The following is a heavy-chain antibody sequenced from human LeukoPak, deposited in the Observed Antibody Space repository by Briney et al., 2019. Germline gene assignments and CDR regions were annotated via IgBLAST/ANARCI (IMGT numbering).Heavy chain of an antibody. CDR3: ARVKTEGIVKGDAFDI. D-gene: IGHD2-15*01. Sequence: PSQTLSLTWTVSGGSISSGSYYWSWIRQPAGKGLEWIGRIYTSGSTNYNPSLKSRVTISVDTSKNQFSLKLSSVTAADTAVYYCARVKTEGIVKGDAFDIWGQGTMVTVSS. J-gene: IGHJ3*02. V-gene: IGHV4-61*02. CDR2: IYTSGST. CDR1: GGSISSGSYY.